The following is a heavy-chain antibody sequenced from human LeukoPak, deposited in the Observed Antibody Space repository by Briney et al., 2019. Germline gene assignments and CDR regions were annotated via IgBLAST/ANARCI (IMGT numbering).Heavy chain of an antibody. J-gene: IGHJ5*02. Sequence: QSGGSLRLSCAASGFTFDDYAMHWVRQAPGKGLEWVSGISWNSGSTGYADSVKGRFTISRDNAKNSLYLQMNSLRAEDTAVYYCARAPAYYGSGGTNWFDPWGQGTLVTVSS. CDR1: GFTFDDYA. CDR3: ARAPAYYGSGGTNWFDP. CDR2: ISWNSGST. D-gene: IGHD3-10*01. V-gene: IGHV3-9*01.